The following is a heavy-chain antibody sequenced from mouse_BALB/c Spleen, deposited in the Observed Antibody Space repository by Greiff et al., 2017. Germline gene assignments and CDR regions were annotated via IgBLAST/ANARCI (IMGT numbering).Heavy chain of an antibody. J-gene: IGHJ2*01. D-gene: IGHD2-3*01. CDR3: ARSVYDGYYVLDY. V-gene: IGHV5-17*02. Sequence: EVMLVESGGGLVQPGGSRKLSCAASGFTFSSFGIHWVRQAPEKGLEWVAYISSGSSTIYYADTVKGRFTISRDNPKNTLFLQMTSLRSEDTAMYYCARSVYDGYYVLDYWGQGTTLTVSS. CDR1: GFTFSSFG. CDR2: ISSGSSTI.